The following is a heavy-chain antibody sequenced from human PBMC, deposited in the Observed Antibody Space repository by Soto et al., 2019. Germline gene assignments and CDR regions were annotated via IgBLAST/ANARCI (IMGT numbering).Heavy chain of an antibody. CDR1: GGSFSGYY. CDR2: INHSGST. V-gene: IGHV4-34*01. CDR3: ARTRHYDFWSGYYYYFDY. J-gene: IGHJ4*02. D-gene: IGHD3-3*01. Sequence: QVQLQQWGAGLLKPSETLSLTCAVYGGSFSGYYWSWIRQPPGKGLEWIGEINHSGSTNYNPSLKSRVTISVDTFKNQFSLKPSSVTAADTAVYYCARTRHYDFWSGYYYYFDYWGQGTLVTVSS.